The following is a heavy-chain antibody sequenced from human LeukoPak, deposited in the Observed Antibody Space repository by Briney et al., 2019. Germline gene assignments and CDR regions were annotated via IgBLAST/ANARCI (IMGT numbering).Heavy chain of an antibody. J-gene: IGHJ3*01. D-gene: IGHD4-17*01. Sequence: PGGALRLSCAASGFTFSTSAMNWVRQAPGKGLEWVSDITSSGAGTSYADSVKGRFTISRDNSKSTLYLQMNSLRVDDTAIYYCARDPNGDYIGAFDFRGQGTMVTVSA. CDR2: ITSSGAGT. V-gene: IGHV3-23*01. CDR1: GFTFSTSA. CDR3: ARDPNGDYIGAFDF.